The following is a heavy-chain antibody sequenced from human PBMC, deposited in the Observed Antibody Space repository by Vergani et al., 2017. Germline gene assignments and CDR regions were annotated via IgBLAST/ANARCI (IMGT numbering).Heavy chain of an antibody. CDR3: AKEVVSASIYENGIDV. V-gene: IGHV3-43D*03. D-gene: IGHD2-2*01. Sequence: EVQLVESGGVVVQPGGSLRLSCAASGFTFDDYGMHWVRQAPRKGLEWVSVIGWDGGSTSYADSVKGRFTISRVDSKSSLFLQMNSLRPEDTAVYYCAKEVVSASIYENGIDVWGQGTTVTVSS. CDR2: IGWDGGST. CDR1: GFTFDDYG. J-gene: IGHJ6*02.